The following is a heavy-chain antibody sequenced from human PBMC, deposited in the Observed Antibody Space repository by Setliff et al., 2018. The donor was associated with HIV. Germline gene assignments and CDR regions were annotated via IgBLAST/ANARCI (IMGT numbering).Heavy chain of an antibody. CDR3: ARSYYGVPYN. V-gene: IGHV4-34*01. J-gene: IGHJ4*02. D-gene: IGHD2-21*01. Sequence: SETLSLTCGVYGVSFSDYSWSWIRQSPGKGLEWIAEITQSGTTNYNPSLRGRVTIALGTSKNHFSLSLTSVTGADTAVYYCARSYYGVPYNWGQGILVTVSS. CDR1: GVSFSDYS. CDR2: ITQSGTT.